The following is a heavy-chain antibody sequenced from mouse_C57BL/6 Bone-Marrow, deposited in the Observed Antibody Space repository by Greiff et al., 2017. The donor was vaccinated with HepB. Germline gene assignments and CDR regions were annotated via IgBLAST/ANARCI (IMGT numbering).Heavy chain of an antibody. V-gene: IGHV5-4*01. CDR1: GFTFSSYA. J-gene: IGHJ3*01. CDR2: ISDGGSYT. D-gene: IGHD1-1*01. Sequence: VESGGGLVKPGGSLKLSCAASGFTFSSYAMSWVRQTPEKRLEWVATISDGGSYTYYPDNVKGRFTISRDNAKNNLYLQMSHLKSEDTAMYYCARGVPYYYGSSFAYWGQGTLVTVSA. CDR3: ARGVPYYYGSSFAY.